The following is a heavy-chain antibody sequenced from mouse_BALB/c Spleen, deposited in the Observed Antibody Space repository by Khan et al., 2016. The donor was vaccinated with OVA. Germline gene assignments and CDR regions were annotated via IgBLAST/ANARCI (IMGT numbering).Heavy chain of an antibody. CDR2: INPSSGGT. Sequence: QVQLQQSGAELVKPGASVRLSCKASGYTFTSYYLYWVKQRPGQGLEWIGDINPSSGGTNFNEKFKSKATLTVDKSASTAYIQLNSLTSEYSAVYYCTRSGYGSFAYWGQGTLVTVSA. CDR3: TRSGYGSFAY. J-gene: IGHJ3*01. V-gene: IGHV1-53*01. D-gene: IGHD2-2*01. CDR1: GYTFTSYY.